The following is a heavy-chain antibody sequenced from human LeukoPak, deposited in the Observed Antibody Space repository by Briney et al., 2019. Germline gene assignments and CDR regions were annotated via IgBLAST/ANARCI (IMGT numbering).Heavy chain of an antibody. Sequence: GGSLRLSCAASGFTFSSYAMSWVRQAPGKGLEWVSAISGSGGSTYYADSVKGRFTISRDNSKNTLYLQMNSLRAEDTAVYYCAKFLPTHIVVANYYFDYWGQGTLVTVST. V-gene: IGHV3-23*01. J-gene: IGHJ4*02. CDR1: GFTFSSYA. CDR2: ISGSGGST. CDR3: AKFLPTHIVVANYYFDY. D-gene: IGHD2-21*01.